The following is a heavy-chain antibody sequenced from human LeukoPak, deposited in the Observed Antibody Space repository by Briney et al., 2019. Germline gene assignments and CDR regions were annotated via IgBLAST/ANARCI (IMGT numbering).Heavy chain of an antibody. Sequence: PGGSLRLSCVASGFPFRSYAMTWVRQTPGKGLESVSVITDDEDTYYADSVKGRFTISRDNPKNMLYLQMNSLRGEDTAVYYCAKEGVAVTNRGAYFDNWGQGTLVTVSS. CDR1: GFPFRSYA. D-gene: IGHD2-8*01. CDR3: AKEGVAVTNRGAYFDN. CDR2: ITDDEDT. J-gene: IGHJ4*02. V-gene: IGHV3-23*01.